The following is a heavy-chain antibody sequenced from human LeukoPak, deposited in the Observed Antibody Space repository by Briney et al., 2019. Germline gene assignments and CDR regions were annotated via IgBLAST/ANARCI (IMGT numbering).Heavy chain of an antibody. J-gene: IGHJ4*02. D-gene: IGHD3-22*01. CDR3: ARSSLPYHDSSDYGYYFDY. CDR2: ISSSSDYI. CDR1: GFTFSSYG. Sequence: GGSLRLSCAASGFTFSSYGMHWVRQAPGKGLEWVSSISSSSDYIYYADSVKGRFTISRDNAKNSLYLQMNSLRAEDTAVYYCARSSLPYHDSSDYGYYFDYWGQGTLVTVSS. V-gene: IGHV3-21*04.